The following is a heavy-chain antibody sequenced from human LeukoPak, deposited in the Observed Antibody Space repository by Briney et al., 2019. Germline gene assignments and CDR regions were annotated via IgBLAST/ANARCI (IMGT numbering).Heavy chain of an antibody. CDR3: ARGGLGYCSSTSCYENYYYGMDV. V-gene: IGHV1-69*13. CDR2: IIPIFGTA. J-gene: IGHJ6*04. D-gene: IGHD2-2*01. Sequence: ASVKVSCKASGGTFSSYAISWVRQAPGQGLEWRGGIIPIFGTANYAQKFQGRVTITAGESTSTAYMELSSLRSEDTAVYYCARGGLGYCSSTSCYENYYYGMDVWGKGTTVTVSS. CDR1: GGTFSSYA.